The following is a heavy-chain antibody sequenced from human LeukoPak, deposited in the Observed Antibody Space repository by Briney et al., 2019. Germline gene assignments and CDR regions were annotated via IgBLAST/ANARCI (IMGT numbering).Heavy chain of an antibody. CDR2: INPKGGGT. CDR1: GYSFIGYY. CDR3: ARELFFADSGFSF. D-gene: IGHD3-10*01. Sequence: ASVKLSCKSSGYSFIGYYIHWVRQAPGQGPEWMGLINPKGGGTNFAQKVRGRVTMTSDPAINTAYMELSRLTSDDTGVYYCARELFFADSGFSFWGQATQVTHCS. J-gene: IGHJ4*02. V-gene: IGHV1-2*02.